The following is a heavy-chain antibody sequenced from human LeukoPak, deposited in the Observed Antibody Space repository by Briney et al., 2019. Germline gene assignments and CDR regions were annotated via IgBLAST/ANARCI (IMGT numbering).Heavy chain of an antibody. J-gene: IGHJ5*01. Sequence: ASVKVSCKASGYTFTSYDINWVRQATGHGLEWMGWMNPNSGNTGYAQKFQGRVTMTRNTSISTAYMELSSLRSEDPAVDYCARGIASGYDGDNWFDSWGQGTLVTVSS. D-gene: IGHD5-12*01. CDR2: MNPNSGNT. CDR1: GYTFTSYD. CDR3: ARGIASGYDGDNWFDS. V-gene: IGHV1-8*01.